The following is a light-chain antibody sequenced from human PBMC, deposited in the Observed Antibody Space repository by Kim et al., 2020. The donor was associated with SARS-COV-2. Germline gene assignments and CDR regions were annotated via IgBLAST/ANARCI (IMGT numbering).Light chain of an antibody. Sequence: IQLTQSPSSLSASVGDRVTITCRASQGISSYLAWFQQKPGKAPNLLIYAASTLQSGVPSRFSGSGSGTDFTLTISGLQPEDFPTYYCQQLNIYPLTFGGGTKLEI. CDR1: QGISSY. CDR3: QQLNIYPLT. V-gene: IGKV1-9*01. J-gene: IGKJ4*01. CDR2: AAS.